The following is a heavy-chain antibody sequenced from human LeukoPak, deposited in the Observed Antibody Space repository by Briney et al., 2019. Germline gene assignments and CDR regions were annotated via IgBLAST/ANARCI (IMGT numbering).Heavy chain of an antibody. CDR1: GGSISSYY. CDR2: INHSGST. CDR3: ARYRSPNDAFDI. J-gene: IGHJ3*02. Sequence: SETLSLTCTVSGGSISSYYWSWVRQPPGKGLEWIGEINHSGSTNYNPSLKSRVTISVDTSKNQFSLKLSSVTAADTAVYYCARYRSPNDAFDIWGQGTMVTVSS. V-gene: IGHV4-34*01.